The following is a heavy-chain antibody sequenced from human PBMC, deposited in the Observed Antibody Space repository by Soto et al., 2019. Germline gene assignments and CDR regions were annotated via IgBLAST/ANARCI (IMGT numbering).Heavy chain of an antibody. CDR3: ARHGLGSSGWVLGY. J-gene: IGHJ4*02. V-gene: IGHV1-3*01. CDR1: GYTFSSFV. D-gene: IGHD6-19*01. Sequence: QVQLVQSGAEVKTPGASVKVSCKAFGYTFSSFVIHWVRQARGQRLEWMGWINGGDGNTKYSQKFQGRVTITRDTSASTAYMELSTLRSEDTAVYYCARHGLGSSGWVLGYWGQGSLVTVSS. CDR2: INGGDGNT.